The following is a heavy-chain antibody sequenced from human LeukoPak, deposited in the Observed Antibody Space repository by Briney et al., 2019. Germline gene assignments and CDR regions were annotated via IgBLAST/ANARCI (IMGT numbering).Heavy chain of an antibody. V-gene: IGHV4-34*01. Sequence: TSETLSLTCAVYGASFTGYYWSWIRQSPGKGLEWIGEINHSGSTNYNPSLKSRVTISVDTSKNQFSLKLSSVTAADTAVYYRARHSLGMATNYWGQGTLVTVSS. J-gene: IGHJ4*02. CDR2: INHSGST. CDR1: GASFTGYY. CDR3: ARHSLGMATNY. D-gene: IGHD5-24*01.